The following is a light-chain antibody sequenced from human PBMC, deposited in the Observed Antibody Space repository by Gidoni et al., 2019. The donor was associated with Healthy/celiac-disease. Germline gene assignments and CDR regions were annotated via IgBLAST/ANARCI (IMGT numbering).Light chain of an antibody. CDR2: GAS. Sequence: EMVLTQSPGTLSLSPGERATLSCRASQSVSSSYLAWYQQKPGQAPRLLIYGASSRAPGIPDRFSGRGSGTDFTLTISRLEPEDFAVYYCQQYGSSPLTFGQGTKVEIK. J-gene: IGKJ1*01. V-gene: IGKV3-20*01. CDR1: QSVSSSY. CDR3: QQYGSSPLT.